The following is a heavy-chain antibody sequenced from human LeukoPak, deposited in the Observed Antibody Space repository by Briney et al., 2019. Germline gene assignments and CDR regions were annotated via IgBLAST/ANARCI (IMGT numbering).Heavy chain of an antibody. CDR2: IYTSGST. CDR1: GGSISSYY. CDR3: ARDYDSSGYYSYYFDY. J-gene: IGHJ4*02. D-gene: IGHD3-22*01. V-gene: IGHV4-4*07. Sequence: SETLSVTCTVSGGSISSYYWSWIRQPAGKALEWIGRIYTSGSTNYNPSLKSRVTMSVDTSKNHFSLRLSSVTAADTAVYYCARDYDSSGYYSYYFDYWGQGTLVTVSS.